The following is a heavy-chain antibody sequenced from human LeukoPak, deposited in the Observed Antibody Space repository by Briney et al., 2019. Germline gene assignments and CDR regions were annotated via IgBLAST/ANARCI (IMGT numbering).Heavy chain of an antibody. CDR2: IRSKTYGGTT. Sequence: PGGSLRLSCTTSGFTFGDHAMSWFRQAPGKGLEWVSFIRSKTYGGTTEYAASVKGRFTISRDDSNSIAYLQMNSLKIEDTAVYYCVRRFGSNSGHFDFWGQGTLVTVSS. CDR3: VRRFGSNSGHFDF. J-gene: IGHJ4*02. D-gene: IGHD4-23*01. V-gene: IGHV3-49*03. CDR1: GFTFGDHA.